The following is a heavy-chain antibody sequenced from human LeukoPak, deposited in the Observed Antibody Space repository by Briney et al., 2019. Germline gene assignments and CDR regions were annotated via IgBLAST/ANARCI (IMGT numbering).Heavy chain of an antibody. J-gene: IGHJ4*02. CDR3: ARDPITIFGVAVGHYFDY. V-gene: IGHV3-11*04. CDR2: ISSSGSTI. CDR1: GFTFSDYY. Sequence: PGGSLRLSCAASGFTFSDYYMSWIRQAPGKGLEWVSYISSSGSTIYYADSVKGRFTISRDNAKNSLYLQMNSLRAEDTAVYYCARDPITIFGVAVGHYFDYWGQGTLVTVSS. D-gene: IGHD3-3*01.